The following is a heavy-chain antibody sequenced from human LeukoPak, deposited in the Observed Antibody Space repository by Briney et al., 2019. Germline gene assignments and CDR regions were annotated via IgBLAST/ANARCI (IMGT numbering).Heavy chain of an antibody. CDR2: INEDGSWK. V-gene: IGHV3-7*01. Sequence: GGSLRLSCAASGSTFSSNWMSWVRQSPGKGPEWVANINEDGSWKNHVGSVEGRFTISRDNAKNSLHLQMNSLRVEDTAIYYCTRNQNWGQGTLVTVSS. CDR3: TRNQN. CDR1: GSTFSSNW. J-gene: IGHJ4*02.